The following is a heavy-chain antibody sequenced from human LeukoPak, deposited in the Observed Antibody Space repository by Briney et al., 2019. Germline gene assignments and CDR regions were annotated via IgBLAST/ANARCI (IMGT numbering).Heavy chain of an antibody. V-gene: IGHV3-11*01. CDR2: ISSSGSTI. CDR3: ARRGYTYDFWSGYYSSDAFDI. D-gene: IGHD3-3*01. Sequence: PGGSLRLSCAASGFTFSDYYMSWIRQAPGKGLEWVSYISSSGSTIYYADSVKGRFTISRDNAKNSLYLQMNSLRAEDTAVYYCARRGYTYDFWSGYYSSDAFDIWGQGTMVTVSS. CDR1: GFTFSDYY. J-gene: IGHJ3*02.